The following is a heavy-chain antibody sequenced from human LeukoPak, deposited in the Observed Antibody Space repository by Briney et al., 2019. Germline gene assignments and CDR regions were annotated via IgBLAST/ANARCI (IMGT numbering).Heavy chain of an antibody. CDR2: ISSSSSYI. CDR3: ARVARHPGIAVAGNDY. Sequence: GGSLRLSCAASGFTFSSYSMNWVRQAPGKGLEWVSSISSSSSYIYYADSVKGRFTISRDNARKSLYLQMDSLRAEDTAVYYCARVARHPGIAVAGNDYWGQGTLVTVSS. D-gene: IGHD6-19*01. J-gene: IGHJ4*02. V-gene: IGHV3-21*01. CDR1: GFTFSSYS.